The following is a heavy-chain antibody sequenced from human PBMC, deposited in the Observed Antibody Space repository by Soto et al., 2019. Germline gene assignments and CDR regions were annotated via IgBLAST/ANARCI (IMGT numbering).Heavy chain of an antibody. Sequence: PSGTXSLTGTVSVYSVIIVGFDGTGLRRPPGKGLEWIGYIYNGGITYYRPSIESRMHMSMDATRNPYSLRLTSVTAADTAVYFCARATVGSDTISYFDYWGQGKLVTVSS. J-gene: IGHJ4*02. D-gene: IGHD4-17*01. CDR1: VYSVIIVGFD. CDR2: IYNGGIT. V-gene: IGHV4-30-4*01. CDR3: ARATVGSDTISYFDY.